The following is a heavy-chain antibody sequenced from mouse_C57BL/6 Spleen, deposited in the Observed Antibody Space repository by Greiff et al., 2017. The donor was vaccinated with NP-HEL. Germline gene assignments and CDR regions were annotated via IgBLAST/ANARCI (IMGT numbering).Heavy chain of an antibody. D-gene: IGHD2-4*01. CDR2: IWRGGST. V-gene: IGHV2-5*01. CDR1: GFSLTSYG. Sequence: QVQLKESGPGLVQPSQSLSITCTVSGFSLTSYGVHWVRQSPGKGLEWLGVIWRGGSTDYNAAFMSRLSITKDNSKSQVFFKMNSLQADDTAIYYCAKKGDDYHAWFAYWGQGTLVTVSA. J-gene: IGHJ3*01. CDR3: AKKGDDYHAWFAY.